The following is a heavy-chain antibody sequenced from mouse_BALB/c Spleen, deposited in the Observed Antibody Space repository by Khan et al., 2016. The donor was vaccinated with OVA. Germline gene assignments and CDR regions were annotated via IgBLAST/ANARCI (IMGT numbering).Heavy chain of an antibody. CDR3: ARGNYYGYYFDY. CDR2: ISYSGVT. Sequence: QLEESGPGLVKPSQSRSLTCTVTGYSITSGYAWNWIRQFPGNKLEWMGYISYSGVTSYTPSLKSRISITRDTSKNQFFLQLTSVTTEDTATYYCARGNYYGYYFDYWGQGTTLTVSS. D-gene: IGHD1-1*01. J-gene: IGHJ2*01. CDR1: GYSITSGYA. V-gene: IGHV3-2*02.